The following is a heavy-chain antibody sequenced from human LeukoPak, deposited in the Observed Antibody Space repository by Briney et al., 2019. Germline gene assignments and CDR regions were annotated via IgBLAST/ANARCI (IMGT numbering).Heavy chain of an antibody. CDR2: VSAYNGNT. D-gene: IGHD2-15*01. V-gene: IGHV1-18*01. J-gene: IGHJ4*02. CDR1: GYTFTNYG. Sequence: ASVKVCCKASGYTFTNYGISWVRQAPGQGLEWMGWVSAYNGNTNYAQKLQGRVTMTTDTSTSTAYMELRSLRSDDTAVYYCARNQSAATLLDYWGQGTLVTVSS. CDR3: ARNQSAATLLDY.